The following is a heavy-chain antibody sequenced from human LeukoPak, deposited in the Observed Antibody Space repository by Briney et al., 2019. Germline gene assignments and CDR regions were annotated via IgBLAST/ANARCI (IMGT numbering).Heavy chain of an antibody. J-gene: IGHJ4*02. CDR2: IYHSGST. CDR3: ARDQWLGTGRAFDY. V-gene: IGHV4-30-2*01. D-gene: IGHD6-19*01. CDR1: GGSISSGGYY. Sequence: SQTLSLTCTVSGGSISSGGYYWSWIRQPPGKGLEWIGYIYHSGSTYYNPSLKSRVTISVDRSKNQFSLKLSSVTAADTAVYYCARDQWLGTGRAFDYWGQGTLVTVSS.